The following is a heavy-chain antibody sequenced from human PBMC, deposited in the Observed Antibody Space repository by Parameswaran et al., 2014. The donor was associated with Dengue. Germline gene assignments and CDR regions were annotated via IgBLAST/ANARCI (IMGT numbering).Heavy chain of an antibody. J-gene: IGHJ4*02. V-gene: IGHV1-18*01. CDR3: ARNYYDSSGYYFCIDY. D-gene: IGHD3-22*01. Sequence: SWVRQAPGQGLEWMGWISAYNGNTNYAQKLQGRVTMTTDTSTSTAYMELRSLRSDDTAVYYCARNYYDSSGYYFCIDYWGQGTLVTVSS. CDR2: ISAYNGNT.